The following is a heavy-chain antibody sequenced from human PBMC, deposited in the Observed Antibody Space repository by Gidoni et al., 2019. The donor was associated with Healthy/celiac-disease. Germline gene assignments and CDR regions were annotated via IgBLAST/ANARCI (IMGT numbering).Heavy chain of an antibody. CDR1: GFTFSSYA. V-gene: IGHV3-23*01. D-gene: IGHD6-19*01. CDR2: ISGSGGSQ. Sequence: EVLLLASGGGLVQPGGSLRLSCAASGFTFSSYALRWVRQAPGTGLVWVSAISGSGGSQYYADSVKGRFTIYRDNSKNTLYLQRNSLRAEDTAVYYCAKDKAVAGGEDWWGQGTLVTVSS. CDR3: AKDKAVAGGEDW. J-gene: IGHJ4*02.